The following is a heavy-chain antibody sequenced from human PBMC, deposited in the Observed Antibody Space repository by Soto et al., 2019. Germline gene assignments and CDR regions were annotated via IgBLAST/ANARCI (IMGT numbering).Heavy chain of an antibody. CDR2: IIPIFGTA. J-gene: IGHJ4*02. D-gene: IGHD3-10*02. Sequence: QVQLVQSGAEVKKPGSSVKVSCKASGGTFSSYAISWVRQAPGQGLEWMGGIIPIFGTANYAQKFQGRVTITADESTSTAYMERSSLRSEDTAVYYCASGSTTIVWEGYYFDYWGQGTLVTVSS. V-gene: IGHV1-69*01. CDR1: GGTFSSYA. CDR3: ASGSTTIVWEGYYFDY.